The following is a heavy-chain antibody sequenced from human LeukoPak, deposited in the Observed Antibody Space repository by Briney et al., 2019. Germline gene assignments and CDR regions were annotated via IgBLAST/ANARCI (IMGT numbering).Heavy chain of an antibody. CDR1: GFTFSDYY. CDR3: AREGAGDYGNFYYFDY. CDR2: ISSSSSYT. D-gene: IGHD4-17*01. J-gene: IGHJ4*02. Sequence: GGPLTLPCAASGFTFSDYYMSWIRQAPGKGLEWVSYISSSSSYTNYADSVKGRFTISRDNAKNSLYLQMNSLRAEDTAVYYCAREGAGDYGNFYYFDYWGQGTLVTVSS. V-gene: IGHV3-11*06.